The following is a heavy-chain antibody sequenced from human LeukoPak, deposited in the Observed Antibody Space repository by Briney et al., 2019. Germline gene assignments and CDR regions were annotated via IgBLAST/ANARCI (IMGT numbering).Heavy chain of an antibody. CDR2: IIPIFGTA. D-gene: IGHD5-24*01. CDR3: ARARDGYTLEYYFDY. V-gene: IGHV1-69*05. CDR1: GGTFSSYA. Sequence: ASVKVSCKASGGTFSSYAISWVRQAPGQGLEWMGGIIPIFGTASYAQKFQGRVTITTDESTSTAYMELSSLRSEDTAVDYCARARDGYTLEYYFDYWGQGTLVTVSS. J-gene: IGHJ4*02.